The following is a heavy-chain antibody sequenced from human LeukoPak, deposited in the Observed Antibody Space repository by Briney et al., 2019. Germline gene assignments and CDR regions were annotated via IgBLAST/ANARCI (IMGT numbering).Heavy chain of an antibody. CDR2: IFYRGST. CDR3: ARVYYDSRNNWFHP. CDR1: GGSLTHYY. J-gene: IGHJ5*02. Sequence: SETLSLTCTVSGGSLTHYYWSWIRQPPGKGLEWIGYIFYRGSTNYNPALKSRVSISVDTSKNLFSLNLRSVTAADTAVYYCARVYYDSRNNWFHPWGQGTLVTVSS. V-gene: IGHV4-59*01. D-gene: IGHD3-22*01.